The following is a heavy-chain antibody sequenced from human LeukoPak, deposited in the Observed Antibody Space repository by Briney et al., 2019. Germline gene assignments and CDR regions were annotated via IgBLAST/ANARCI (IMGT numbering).Heavy chain of an antibody. CDR1: GGSISSSSYY. Sequence: SETLSPTCTVSGGSISSSSYYWGWIRQPPGKGLEWIGSIYYSGSTYYNPSLKSRVTISVDTSKNQFSLNLSSVTAADTAVYYCARQNGIVGATVDYWGQGTLVTVSS. D-gene: IGHD1-26*01. CDR3: ARQNGIVGATVDY. V-gene: IGHV4-39*07. J-gene: IGHJ4*02. CDR2: IYYSGST.